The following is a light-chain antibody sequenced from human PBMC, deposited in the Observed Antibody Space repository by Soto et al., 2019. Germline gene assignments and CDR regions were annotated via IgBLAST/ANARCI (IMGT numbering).Light chain of an antibody. J-gene: IGKJ1*01. CDR2: GAS. CDR3: PQYSRWPT. CDR1: QSVSSN. Sequence: EIVMTQSPATLSVSPGVRATLSCRASQSVSSNLAWYQQKPGQAPRLLIYGASLRATGIPARFSGRGSGTEFTLTISSLQSEDFGVYYCPQYSRWPTFGQGTKVEIK. V-gene: IGKV3-15*01.